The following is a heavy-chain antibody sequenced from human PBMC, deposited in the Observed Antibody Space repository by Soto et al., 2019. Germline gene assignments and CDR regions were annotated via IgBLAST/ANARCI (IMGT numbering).Heavy chain of an antibody. V-gene: IGHV4-4*07. CDR2: IYTSGST. CDR3: ARGPYYYDSSGYSGFDY. J-gene: IGHJ4*02. Sequence: SETLSLTCTVSGGSISSYYWSWIRQPAGKGLEWIGRIYTSGSTNYNPSLKSRVTMSVDTSKNQFSLKLSSVTAADTAVYYCARGPYYYDSSGYSGFDYWGQGTPVTVSS. CDR1: GGSISSYY. D-gene: IGHD3-22*01.